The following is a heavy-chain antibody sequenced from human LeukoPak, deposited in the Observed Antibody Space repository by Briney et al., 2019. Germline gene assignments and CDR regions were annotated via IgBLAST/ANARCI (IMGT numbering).Heavy chain of an antibody. CDR3: ARHTRFDP. CDR1: GGSISSYY. D-gene: IGHD5-18*01. Sequence: SETLSLTCTVSGGSISSYYWSWIRQPPGKGLGWIGYIYTSGSTNYNPSLKSRVTISVDTSKNQFSLKLSSVTAADTAVYYCARHTRFDPWGQGTLVTVSS. V-gene: IGHV4-4*09. J-gene: IGHJ5*02. CDR2: IYTSGST.